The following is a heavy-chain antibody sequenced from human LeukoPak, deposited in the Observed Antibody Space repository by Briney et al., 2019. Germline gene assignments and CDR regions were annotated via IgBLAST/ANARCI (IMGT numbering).Heavy chain of an antibody. D-gene: IGHD3-16*02. Sequence: GGSLRLSCAASGFTFSSYSMNWVRQTPGKGLEWVSSISSGSGYIFYADSVKGRFTISRHNAKNSLYLQMNSLRAEDTAVYYCARVPAGVIGMKDAFDIWGQGTMVTVSS. V-gene: IGHV3-21*01. J-gene: IGHJ3*02. CDR3: ARVPAGVIGMKDAFDI. CDR2: ISSGSGYI. CDR1: GFTFSSYS.